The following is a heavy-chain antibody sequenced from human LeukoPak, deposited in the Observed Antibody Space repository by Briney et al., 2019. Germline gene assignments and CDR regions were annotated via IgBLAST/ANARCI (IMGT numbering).Heavy chain of an antibody. V-gene: IGHV3-23*01. CDR3: ARPSSGWSYFDY. CDR2: IGGSGGST. J-gene: IGHJ4*02. D-gene: IGHD6-19*01. Sequence: GGSLKLLFPASGFTFSSSAMTWVRQAPGKGLEWVSTIGGSGGSTYYADSVKGRFTISRDNSKNTLYLQMNSLRAEDTAVYYCARPSSGWSYFDYWGQGTLVTVSS. CDR1: GFTFSSSA.